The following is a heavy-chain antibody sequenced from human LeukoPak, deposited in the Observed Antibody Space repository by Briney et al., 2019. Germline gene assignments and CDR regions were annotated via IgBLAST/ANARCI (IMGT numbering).Heavy chain of an antibody. Sequence: QTSETLSLTCTVSGYSISSGYYWGWIRQPPGKGLEWIATISHSGSTYYNPSLKSRVTISLDTSKNQFSLMLSSVTAADTAVYYCVPRLRLGELSDAFDIWGQGTMVIVSS. D-gene: IGHD3-16*02. CDR1: GYSISSGYY. J-gene: IGHJ3*02. CDR3: VPRLRLGELSDAFDI. V-gene: IGHV4-38-2*02. CDR2: ISHSGST.